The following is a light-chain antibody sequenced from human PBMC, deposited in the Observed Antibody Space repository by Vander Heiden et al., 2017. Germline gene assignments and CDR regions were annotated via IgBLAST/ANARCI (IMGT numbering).Light chain of an antibody. CDR3: QQPSNWPRDT. Sequence: EIVLTQSPATLSLSPGERATLSCRASQSVSSYLAWYQQKPGQAPRLLIYDASNRATGIPARFSGSGYGTDFTLTISSLEPEDFAVYYCQQPSNWPRDTFGGGTKVEIK. CDR2: DAS. V-gene: IGKV3-11*01. J-gene: IGKJ4*01. CDR1: QSVSSY.